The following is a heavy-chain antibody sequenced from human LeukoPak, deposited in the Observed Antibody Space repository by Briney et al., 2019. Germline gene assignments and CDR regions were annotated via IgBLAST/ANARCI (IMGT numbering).Heavy chain of an antibody. V-gene: IGHV3-48*04. CDR1: GFTFSSYS. D-gene: IGHD3-22*01. J-gene: IGHJ3*02. CDR3: ARDDSSGYYGDAFDI. CDR2: ISSSSSTI. Sequence: GGSLRLSCAASGFTFSSYSMNWVRQAPGKGLEWVSYISSSSSTIYYADSVKGRFTISRDNAKNSLYLQMNSLRAEDTAVYYCARDDSSGYYGDAFDIWGQGTMVTVSS.